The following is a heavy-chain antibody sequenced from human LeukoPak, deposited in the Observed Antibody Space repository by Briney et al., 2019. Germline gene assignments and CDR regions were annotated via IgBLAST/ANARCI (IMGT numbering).Heavy chain of an antibody. CDR1: GFTFSSYA. CDR3: ASSLRFRVGELSTAIDY. D-gene: IGHD3-10*01. J-gene: IGHJ4*02. CDR2: ISYDGSNK. V-gene: IGHV3-30*04. Sequence: PGSSLRLSCAASGFTFSSYAMRCVRQPRGEGMGWGAVISYDGSNKYYADSVKGRFTNSRDNSKNPRYLQTYSLTAEDTPVHYCASSLRFRVGELSTAIDYWGQGTLVTVSS.